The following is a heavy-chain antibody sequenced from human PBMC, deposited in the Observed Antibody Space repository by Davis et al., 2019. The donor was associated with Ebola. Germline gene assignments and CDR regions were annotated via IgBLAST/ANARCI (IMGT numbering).Heavy chain of an antibody. Sequence: GESLKISCAASGFVVSSNYMNWVRQAPGKGLEWVSVIYASGATYYADSVKGRFTISRDNSKNTLYLQMNSLRAEDTAVYYCAKDVGLSVPAAIVWGQGTLVTVSS. CDR1: GFVVSSNY. CDR2: IYASGAT. CDR3: AKDVGLSVPAAIV. V-gene: IGHV3-53*01. D-gene: IGHD2-2*02. J-gene: IGHJ4*02.